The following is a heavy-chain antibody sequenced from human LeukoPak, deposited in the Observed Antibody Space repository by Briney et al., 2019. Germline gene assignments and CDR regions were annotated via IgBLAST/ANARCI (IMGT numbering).Heavy chain of an antibody. D-gene: IGHD4-17*01. V-gene: IGHV3-23*01. Sequence: SGGSLRLSCAASGFTFSSYAMSWVRPAPGKGLEWVSAISGSGGSTYYADSVKGRFTISRDNSKNTLYLQMNSLRAEDTAVYYCAKGSYGDYDYWGQGTLVTVSS. J-gene: IGHJ4*02. CDR2: ISGSGGST. CDR1: GFTFSSYA. CDR3: AKGSYGDYDY.